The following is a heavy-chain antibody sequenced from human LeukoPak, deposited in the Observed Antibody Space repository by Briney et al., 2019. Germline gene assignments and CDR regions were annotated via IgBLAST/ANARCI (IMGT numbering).Heavy chain of an antibody. V-gene: IGHV3-7*01. Sequence: GGSLRLSCAASGFTFSSYWMSWVRQAPGKGLEWVANIKQDGSEKYYVDSVKGRFTISRDNAKNSLYLQMNSLRAEDTAVYYRARSAGLGDFDYWGQGTPVTVSS. CDR1: GFTFSSYW. J-gene: IGHJ4*02. CDR2: IKQDGSEK. D-gene: IGHD1-26*01. CDR3: ARSAGLGDFDY.